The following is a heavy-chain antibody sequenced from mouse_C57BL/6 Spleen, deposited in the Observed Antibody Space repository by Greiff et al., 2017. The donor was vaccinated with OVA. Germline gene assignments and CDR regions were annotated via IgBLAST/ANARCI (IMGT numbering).Heavy chain of an antibody. D-gene: IGHD1-1*01. CDR2: IYPGDGDT. CDR3: ARKGDGSSPWYFDV. J-gene: IGHJ1*03. Sequence: VQLQQSGPELVKPGASVKISCKASGYAFSSSWMNWVKQRPGKGLEWIGRIYPGDGDTNYNGKFKGKATLTADKSSSTAYMQLSSLTSEDSAVYFCARKGDGSSPWYFDVWGTGTTVTVSS. V-gene: IGHV1-82*01. CDR1: GYAFSSSW.